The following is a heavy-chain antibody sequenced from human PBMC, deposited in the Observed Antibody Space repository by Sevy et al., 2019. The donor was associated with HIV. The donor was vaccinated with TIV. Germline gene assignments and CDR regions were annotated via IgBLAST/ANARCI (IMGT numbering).Heavy chain of an antibody. CDR2: IKQDGSEK. V-gene: IGHV3-7*01. J-gene: IGHJ5*02. Sequence: GGSLRLSCAASRFTFSSFWMSWVRQAPGKGLEWVANIKQDGSEKYYVDSVKGRFSISRDNAKKSLYLQMNSLRVEDTAVYYCARGSGYYYDSSGQGWFDPWGQGTLVTVSS. D-gene: IGHD3-22*01. CDR1: RFTFSSFW. CDR3: ARGSGYYYDSSGQGWFDP.